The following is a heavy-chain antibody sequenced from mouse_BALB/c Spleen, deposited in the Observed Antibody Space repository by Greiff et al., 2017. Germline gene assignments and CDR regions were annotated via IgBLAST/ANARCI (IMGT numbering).Heavy chain of an antibody. D-gene: IGHD1-1*01. V-gene: IGHV1-69*02. CDR3: TRSYYGSSYGYFDV. CDR2: IYPSDSYT. CDR1: GYTFTSYW. J-gene: IGHJ1*01. Sequence: VQLQQSGAELVRPGASVKLSCKASGYTFTSYWINWVKQRPGQGLEWIGNIYPSDSYTNYNQKFKDKATLTVDKSSSTAYMQLSSPTSEDSAVYYCTRSYYGSSYGYFDVWGAGTTVTVSS.